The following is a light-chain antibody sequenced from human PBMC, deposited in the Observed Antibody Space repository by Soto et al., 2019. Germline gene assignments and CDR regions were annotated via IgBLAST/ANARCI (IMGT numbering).Light chain of an antibody. CDR3: QQYGSIPWT. V-gene: IGKV3-20*01. J-gene: IGKJ1*01. CDR1: QTISNTF. CDR2: GAS. Sequence: EVVLSKSPGTLSLSPGERATLSCKASQTISNTFLAWYQRRPGQAPRLLIYGASGRATGIPDRFSGSGSGTDFTLTISRLEPEDFAVYYCQQYGSIPWTFGQGTKVDIK.